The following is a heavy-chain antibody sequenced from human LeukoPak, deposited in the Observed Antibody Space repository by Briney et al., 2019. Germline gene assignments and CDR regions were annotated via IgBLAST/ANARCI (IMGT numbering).Heavy chain of an antibody. V-gene: IGHV1-18*01. J-gene: IGHJ6*02. Sequence: GAAVQVSCKASGYTFTSYCISWLRQAPRRGVKWMGWISAYNGNTYYAQKLQGRVTLTTDTSPSTDDMELRSLRSDDAAVYCCARGGNDYGDYRRGYYYYHGMDVWGQGNTVTVSS. CDR3: ARGGNDYGDYRRGYYYYHGMDV. CDR1: GYTFTSYC. D-gene: IGHD4-17*01. CDR2: ISAYNGNT.